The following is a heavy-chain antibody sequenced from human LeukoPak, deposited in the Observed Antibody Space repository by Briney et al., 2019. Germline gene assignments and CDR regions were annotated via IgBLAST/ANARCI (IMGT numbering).Heavy chain of an antibody. CDR2: TYYRSKWYN. CDR1: GDSVSSNSAA. Sequence: QTLSLTCAISGDSVSSNSAAWNWIRQSPSRGLEWLGRTYYRSKWYNDYSVYVKSRITINPDTSKNQLSLQLNSVTPEDTAVYYCGRSYGSGRIIGYWGQGTLVTVSS. V-gene: IGHV6-1*01. J-gene: IGHJ4*02. CDR3: GRSYGSGRIIGY. D-gene: IGHD3-10*01.